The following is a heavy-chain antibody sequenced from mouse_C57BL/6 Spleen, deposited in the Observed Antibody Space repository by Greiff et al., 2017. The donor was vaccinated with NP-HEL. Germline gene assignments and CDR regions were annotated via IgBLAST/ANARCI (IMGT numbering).Heavy chain of an antibody. CDR2: IRNKANGYTT. D-gene: IGHD2-3*01. CDR1: GFTFTDYY. V-gene: IGHV7-3*01. Sequence: EVKLMESGGGLVQPGGSLSLSCAASGFTFTDYYMSWVRQPPGKALEWLGFIRNKANGYTTEYSASVKGRFTISRDNSQSILYLQMNALRAEDNAAYYCARTYLIYDGYFDYWGQGTTLTVSS. CDR3: ARTYLIYDGYFDY. J-gene: IGHJ2*01.